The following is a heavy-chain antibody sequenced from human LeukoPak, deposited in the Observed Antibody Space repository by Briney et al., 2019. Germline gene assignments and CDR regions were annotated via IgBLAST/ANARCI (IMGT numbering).Heavy chain of an antibody. Sequence: GGSLRLSCAASGNYWMHWVRQAPGKGLVWVSHINSDGSWTSYADSVKGRFTISRDNSKNALYLQMNSLRVEDTAVYYCAIDPNWGTHSWGQGVLVTVSS. CDR3: AIDPNWGTHS. CDR1: GNYW. J-gene: IGHJ4*02. CDR2: INSDGSWT. D-gene: IGHD7-27*01. V-gene: IGHV3-74*01.